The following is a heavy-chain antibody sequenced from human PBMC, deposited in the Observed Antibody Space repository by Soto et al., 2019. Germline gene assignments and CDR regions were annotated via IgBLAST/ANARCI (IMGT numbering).Heavy chain of an antibody. CDR1: GGSFSGYY. CDR3: AREYCGGDCYPDY. Sequence: QVQLQQWGAGLLKPSETLSLTCAVYGGSFSGYYWSWIRQPPGKGLEWIGEINHSGSTNYNPSLKSRVXXSXDKXKNQFSLKLSSVTAADTAVYYCAREYCGGDCYPDYWGQGTLVTVSS. CDR2: INHSGST. J-gene: IGHJ4*02. D-gene: IGHD2-21*02. V-gene: IGHV4-34*01.